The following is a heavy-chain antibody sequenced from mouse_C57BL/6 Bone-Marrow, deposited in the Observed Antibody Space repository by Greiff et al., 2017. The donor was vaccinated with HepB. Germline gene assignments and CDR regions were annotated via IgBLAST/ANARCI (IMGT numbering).Heavy chain of an antibody. CDR2: IDPETGGT. D-gene: IGHD1-1*01. V-gene: IGHV1-15*01. CDR1: GYTFTDYE. Sequence: QVQLQQSGAELVRPGASVTLSCKASGYTFTDYEMHWVKQTPVHGLEWIGAIDPETGGTAYNQKFKGKAILTADKSSSTAYMELRSLTSEDSAVYYCTRTTVVAPTFYFDYWGQGTTLTVSS. CDR3: TRTTVVAPTFYFDY. J-gene: IGHJ2*01.